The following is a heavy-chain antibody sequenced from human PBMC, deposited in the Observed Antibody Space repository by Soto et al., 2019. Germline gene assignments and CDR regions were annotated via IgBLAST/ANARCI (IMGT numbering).Heavy chain of an antibody. D-gene: IGHD6-13*01. CDR3: ARDSSSWYWDHYYYGMDV. J-gene: IGHJ6*02. CDR1: GDTFSDYA. CDR2: IIPIFGTA. Sequence: GASVKVSCKASGDTFSDYAISWVRQAPGQGLEWMGGIIPIFGTANYAQKFQGRVTITADESTSTAYMELSSLRSEDTAVYYCARDSSSWYWDHYYYGMDVWGQGTTVTVSS. V-gene: IGHV1-69*13.